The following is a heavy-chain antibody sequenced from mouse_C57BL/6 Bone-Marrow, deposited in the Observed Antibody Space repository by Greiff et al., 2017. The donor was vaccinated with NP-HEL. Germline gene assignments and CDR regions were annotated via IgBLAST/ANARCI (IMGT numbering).Heavy chain of an antibody. CDR3: TTITTVFHWYFDV. J-gene: IGHJ1*03. D-gene: IGHD1-1*01. V-gene: IGHV14-4*01. CDR1: GFNIKDDY. Sequence: EVMLVESGAELVRPGASVKLSCTASGFNIKDDYMHWVKQRPEQGLEWIGWIDPENGDTEYASKFQGKATITADTSSNTAYLQLSSLTSEDTAVYYCTTITTVFHWYFDVWGTGTTVTVSS. CDR2: IDPENGDT.